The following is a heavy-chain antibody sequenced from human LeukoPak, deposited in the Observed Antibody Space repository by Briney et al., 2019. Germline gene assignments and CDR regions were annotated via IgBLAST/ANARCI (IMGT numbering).Heavy chain of an antibody. V-gene: IGHV1-18*04. D-gene: IGHD6-13*01. CDR2: ISTYNGDT. CDR1: GYTFTNYY. CDR3: ASDHLSIEATGTRY. J-gene: IGHJ4*02. Sequence: ASVKVSCKASGYTFTNYYIHWVRQAPGQGLEWMGWISTYNGDTNYAQKLQGRVTMTTDTSTNTAYMELRSLRSDDTAVYYCASDHLSIEATGTRYWGQGTLVTVSS.